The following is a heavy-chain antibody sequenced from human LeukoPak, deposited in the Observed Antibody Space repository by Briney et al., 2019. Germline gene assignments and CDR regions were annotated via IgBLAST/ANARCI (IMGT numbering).Heavy chain of an antibody. J-gene: IGHJ6*03. Sequence: SETLSLTCTVSGGSISSSDYYWGWIRQPPGKGLEGIGSMYHSGNTYDNPALKRRVTISVDTSKNTLYLKLSSVTAADTAVYYCTRHEYCTNGVCSTVHYYYYMDVWGKGPTVTVSS. CDR2: MYHSGNT. CDR1: GGSISSSDYY. V-gene: IGHV4-39*01. D-gene: IGHD2-8*01. CDR3: TRHEYCTNGVCSTVHYYYYMDV.